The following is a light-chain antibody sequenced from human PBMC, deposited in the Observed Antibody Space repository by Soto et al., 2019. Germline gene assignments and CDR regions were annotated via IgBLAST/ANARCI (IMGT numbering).Light chain of an antibody. CDR2: GAS. CDR3: QQYNNWPWT. J-gene: IGKJ1*01. V-gene: IGKV3-15*01. CDR1: QSVSSN. Sequence: EIVLTQSPAALSLSPGERATLSCRASQSVSSNLALHQQKPGQARRLLIYGASTRATGIPDRFSGNGSGTDFTLTISSLQSEDFAVYYCQQYNNWPWTFGKGTTVQIK.